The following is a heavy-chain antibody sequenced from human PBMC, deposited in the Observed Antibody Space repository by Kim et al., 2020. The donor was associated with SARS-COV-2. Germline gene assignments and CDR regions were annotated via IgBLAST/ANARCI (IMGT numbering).Heavy chain of an antibody. CDR3: AKGPPYCGGDCHVDY. Sequence: GGSLRLSCAASGFTFNSYAMSWVRQAPGKGLEWVSGISGSAATTYYADSVKGRFTISRDNSKNMLYVQMNSLRAEDTALYYCAKGPPYCGGDCHVDYWGQGTLVTVSS. D-gene: IGHD2-21*02. CDR2: ISGSAATT. J-gene: IGHJ4*02. CDR1: GFTFNSYA. V-gene: IGHV3-23*01.